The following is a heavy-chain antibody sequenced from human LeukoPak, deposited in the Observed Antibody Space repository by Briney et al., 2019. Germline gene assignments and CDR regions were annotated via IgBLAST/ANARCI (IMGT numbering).Heavy chain of an antibody. CDR1: GFTFSSYG. D-gene: IGHD3-16*01. V-gene: IGHV3-23*01. J-gene: IGHJ6*03. CDR2: ISGSGGGT. Sequence: GGSLRLSCAASGFTFSSYGMSWVRQAPGRGLEWVSSISGSGGGTFYADSVKGRFTISRDNSKNTLYLQMNSLRVEDTAVYYCAKAPRFGDHATEYYYYYMHVWGKGTTVTVSS. CDR3: AKAPRFGDHATEYYYYYMHV.